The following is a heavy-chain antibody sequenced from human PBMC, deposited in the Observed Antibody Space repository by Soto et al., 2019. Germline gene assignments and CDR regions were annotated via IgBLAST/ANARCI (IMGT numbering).Heavy chain of an antibody. J-gene: IGHJ5*02. CDR3: AREARSQGWFDP. V-gene: IGHV4-61*01. Sequence: QVQPQESGPGLVKPSETLSLTCTVSGGSVSSGSYYWSWIRQPPGKGLEWIGYIYYSGSTNYNPSLKSRVTISVDTSKNQFSLKLSSVTAADTAVYYCAREARSQGWFDPWGQGTLVTVSS. CDR2: IYYSGST. CDR1: GGSVSSGSYY. D-gene: IGHD4-17*01.